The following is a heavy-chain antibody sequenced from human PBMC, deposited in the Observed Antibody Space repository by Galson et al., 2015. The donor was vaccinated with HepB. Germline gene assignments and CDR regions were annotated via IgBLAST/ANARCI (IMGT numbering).Heavy chain of an antibody. CDR2: ISAYNGNT. V-gene: IGHV1-18*01. J-gene: IGHJ6*02. CDR1: GYTFTSYG. CDR3: ARARELLPNYYYYYGMDV. Sequence: SVKVSCKASGYTFTSYGISWVRQAPGQGLEWMGWISAYNGNTNYAQKPQGRVTMTTDTSTSTAYMELRSLRSDDTAVYYCARARELLPNYYYYYGMDVWGQGTTVTVSS. D-gene: IGHD1-26*01.